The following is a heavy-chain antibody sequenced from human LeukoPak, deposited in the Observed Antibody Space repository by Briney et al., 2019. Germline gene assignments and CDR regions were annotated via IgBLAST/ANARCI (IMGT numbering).Heavy chain of an antibody. CDR3: ARAMAYDYVWGSYRYHLGY. CDR1: GFTFSTYA. D-gene: IGHD3-16*02. CDR2: ISGSGGST. Sequence: GGSLRLSCAASGFTFSTYAMTWVRQAPGKGLEWVSAISGSGGSTYYADSVKGRFTISRDNSKNTLYLQMNSLRAEDTAVYYCARAMAYDYVWGSYRYHLGYWGQGTLVTVSS. V-gene: IGHV3-23*01. J-gene: IGHJ4*02.